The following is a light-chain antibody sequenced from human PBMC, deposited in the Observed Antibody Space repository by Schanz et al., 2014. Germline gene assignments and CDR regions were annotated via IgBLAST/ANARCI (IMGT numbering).Light chain of an antibody. Sequence: QSALTQPASVSGSPGQSITISCTGTSSDVGAYNYVSWYQQHPGMAPKLMIYDVNNRPSGVSSRFSGSKSGNTASLTISGLQAEDEATYYCCSYSHTRTFVLFGGGTKLTVL. CDR3: CSYSHTRTFVL. CDR1: SSDVGAYNY. CDR2: DVN. J-gene: IGLJ2*01. V-gene: IGLV2-14*03.